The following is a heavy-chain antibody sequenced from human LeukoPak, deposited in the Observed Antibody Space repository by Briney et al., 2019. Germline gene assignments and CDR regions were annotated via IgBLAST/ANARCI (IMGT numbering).Heavy chain of an antibody. D-gene: IGHD3-22*01. CDR3: ARTMTGYYDSSGYLFDY. CDR2: ISAYNGNT. J-gene: IGHJ4*02. Sequence: GASVKVSCTASGYTFTSYGISWVRQAPGQGLEWMGWISAYNGNTNYAQKLQGRVTMTTDTSTSTAYMELRSLRSDDTAVYYCARTMTGYYDSSGYLFDYWGQGTLVTVSS. CDR1: GYTFTSYG. V-gene: IGHV1-18*01.